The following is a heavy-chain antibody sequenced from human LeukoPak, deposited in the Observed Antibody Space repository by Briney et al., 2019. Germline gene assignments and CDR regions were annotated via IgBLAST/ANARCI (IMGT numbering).Heavy chain of an antibody. D-gene: IGHD3-3*01. Sequence: GGSLRLSCAASGFTFSDHYMDWVRQAPGKGLEWVGRSRAKIDSYTTEYAASVKGRFTISRDESENTLYLHMNSLKTEDTAVYYCVGEYYYDFPQWGQGTLVTVSS. CDR2: SRAKIDSYTT. CDR1: GFTFSDHY. CDR3: VGEYYYDFPQ. J-gene: IGHJ4*02. V-gene: IGHV3-72*01.